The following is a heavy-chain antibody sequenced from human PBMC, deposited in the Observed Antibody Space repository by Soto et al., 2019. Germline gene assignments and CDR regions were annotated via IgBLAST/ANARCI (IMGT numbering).Heavy chain of an antibody. CDR2: ISDDSSYI. V-gene: IGHV3-21*06. CDR3: ATPYYFNH. D-gene: IGHD3-16*01. J-gene: IGHJ1*01. CDR1: GFMFSAYT. Sequence: GGSLRLSCAASGFMFSAYTRNWVRQAPGKGLEWLSSISDDSSYIDYADSLRGRFTVSRDNARNSLYLQIDSLGVEDTAVYYCATPYYFNHWGPGTQVTVSS.